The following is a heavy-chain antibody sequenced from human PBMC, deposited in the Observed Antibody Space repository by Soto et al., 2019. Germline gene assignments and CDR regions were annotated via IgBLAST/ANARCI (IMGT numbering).Heavy chain of an antibody. J-gene: IGHJ4*02. Sequence: QVQLQQWGAGLLKPSETLSLTCAVYGGSFSGYYWSWIRQPPGKGLEWIGEINHSGSTNYNPSLKSRVTISVDTSKNQFSLKLSSVTAADTAVYYCARDPTAMAASRDYWGQGTLVTVSS. CDR2: INHSGST. CDR3: ARDPTAMAASRDY. CDR1: GGSFSGYY. D-gene: IGHD5-18*01. V-gene: IGHV4-34*01.